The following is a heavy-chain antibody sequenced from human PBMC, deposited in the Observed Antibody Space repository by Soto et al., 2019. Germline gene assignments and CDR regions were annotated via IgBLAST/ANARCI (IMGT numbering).Heavy chain of an antibody. J-gene: IGHJ6*02. CDR3: ARDPNDSSAYYHHYYYGMDV. Sequence: QIQLLQSGAEVMKPGASVKVSCKASGYTFTSYCIHWVRQAPGQRLEWTGWINAGNGNTKYSEKFQGRVTITRDTSASTAYLELSSLRSEDTAVYYCARDPNDSSAYYHHYYYGMDVWGQGTTVTVSS. V-gene: IGHV1-3*01. CDR2: INAGNGNT. CDR1: GYTFTSYC. D-gene: IGHD3-22*01.